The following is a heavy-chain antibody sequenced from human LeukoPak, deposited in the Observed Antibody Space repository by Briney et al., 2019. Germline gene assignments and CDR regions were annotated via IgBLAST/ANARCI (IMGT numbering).Heavy chain of an antibody. CDR2: INPSGGST. J-gene: IGHJ5*02. CDR3: ARVGPYNWFDP. CDR1: GYTFTSYY. V-gene: IGHV1-46*01. Sequence: ASVKVSCKASGYTFTSYYMHWVRQAPGQGLEWMGIINPSGGSTSYAQKFQGRVTITADESTSTAYMELSSLRSEDTAVYYCARVGPYNWFDPWGQGTLVTVSS.